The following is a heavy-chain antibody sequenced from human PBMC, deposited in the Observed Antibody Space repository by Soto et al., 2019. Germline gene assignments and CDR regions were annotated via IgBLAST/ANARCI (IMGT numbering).Heavy chain of an antibody. V-gene: IGHV1-69*06. CDR3: AGSYDFWSGYYKTLDY. D-gene: IGHD3-3*01. J-gene: IGHJ4*02. CDR1: GGTFSSYA. Sequence: GASVKVSCKASGGTFSSYAISWVRQAPGQGLEWMGGIIPIFGTANYAQKFQGRVTITADKSTSTAYMELSSLRSEDTAVYYCAGSYDFWSGYYKTLDYWGQGTLVTVSS. CDR2: IIPIFGTA.